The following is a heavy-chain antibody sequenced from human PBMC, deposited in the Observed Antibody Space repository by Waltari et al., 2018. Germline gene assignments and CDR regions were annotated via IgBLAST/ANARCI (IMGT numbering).Heavy chain of an antibody. CDR3: ARVGLQMGFDY. Sequence: EVQVVESGGGLVQPGGSLRLSCAASGFTFTSYDMNGVRQGPGKGLEWVSYSSSSGSTIYYTDSVKGRFTISRDNAKNSLYLQMNSLRAEDTAVYYCARVGLQMGFDYWGQGTLVTVSS. D-gene: IGHD1-1*01. CDR1: GFTFTSYD. J-gene: IGHJ4*02. CDR2: SSSSGSTI. V-gene: IGHV3-48*03.